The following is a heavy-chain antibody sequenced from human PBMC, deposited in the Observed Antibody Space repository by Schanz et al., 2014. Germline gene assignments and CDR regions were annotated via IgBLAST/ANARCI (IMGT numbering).Heavy chain of an antibody. Sequence: VHLVESGGGVVRPGGSLRLSCAASGFTFSSYWMHWVRQAPGKGLVWVSRINSDDTTKTYADSVKGRFTISRDNGEDTTYLQMNSLRVEDTGVYYCARRITGTHHNPYYHGMDVWGQGTTVTVSS. D-gene: IGHD1-20*01. CDR2: INSDDTTK. CDR3: ARRITGTHHNPYYHGMDV. CDR1: GFTFSSYW. V-gene: IGHV3-74*02. J-gene: IGHJ6*02.